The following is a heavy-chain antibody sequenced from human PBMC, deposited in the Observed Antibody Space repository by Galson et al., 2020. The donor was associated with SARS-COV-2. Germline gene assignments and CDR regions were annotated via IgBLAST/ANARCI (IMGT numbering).Heavy chain of an antibody. CDR3: ARDSIWGYSGYEDAFDI. CDR1: GYSISSGYY. D-gene: IGHD5-12*01. CDR2: IYHSGST. Sequence: SETLSLTCTVSGYSISSGYYWGWIRQPPGKGLEWIGSIYHSGSTYYNPSLKSRVTISVDTSKNQFSLKLSSVTAADTAVYYCARDSIWGYSGYEDAFDIWGQGTMVTVSS. V-gene: IGHV4-38-2*02. J-gene: IGHJ3*02.